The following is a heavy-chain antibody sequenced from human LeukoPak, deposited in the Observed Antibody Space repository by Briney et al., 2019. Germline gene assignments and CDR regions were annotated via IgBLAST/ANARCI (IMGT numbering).Heavy chain of an antibody. CDR1: GYTFTGYY. CDR3: ARVAAVAGGQIDY. CDR2: INPNSGGT. Sequence: ASVKVSCKASGYTFTGYYMHWVRQAPGQGLEWMGRINPNSGGTNYAQKFQGRVTMTSDTSISTAYMELSRLRSDDTAVYYCARVAAVAGGQIDYWGQGTLVTVSS. J-gene: IGHJ4*02. D-gene: IGHD6-19*01. V-gene: IGHV1-2*06.